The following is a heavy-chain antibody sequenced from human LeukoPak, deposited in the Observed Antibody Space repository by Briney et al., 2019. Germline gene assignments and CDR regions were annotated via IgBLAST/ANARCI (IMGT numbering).Heavy chain of an antibody. CDR1: GFSFSTYS. D-gene: IGHD3-9*01. V-gene: IGHV3-48*04. J-gene: IGHJ4*02. CDR2: IRGSSSAI. Sequence: PGGSLRLSCAASGFSFSTYSMNWVRQAPGKGLEWVSNIRGSSSAINYADSVRGRFAISRDNAKNSLYLEMSSLRAEDTAVYYCARDRDWSFDYWGQGTLVTVSS. CDR3: ARDRDWSFDY.